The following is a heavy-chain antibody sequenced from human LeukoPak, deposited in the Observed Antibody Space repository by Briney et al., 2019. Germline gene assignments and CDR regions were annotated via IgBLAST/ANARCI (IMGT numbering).Heavy chain of an antibody. J-gene: IGHJ3*02. Sequence: SETLSLTCTVSGGSISSSSYYWSWIRQPPGKGLEWIGYIYHSGSTYYNPSLKSRVTISVDRSKNQFSLKLSSVTAADTAVYYCARDGSVATVAGHAFDIWGQGTMVTVSS. V-gene: IGHV4-30-2*01. CDR1: GGSISSSSYY. CDR2: IYHSGST. CDR3: ARDGSVATVAGHAFDI. D-gene: IGHD4-11*01.